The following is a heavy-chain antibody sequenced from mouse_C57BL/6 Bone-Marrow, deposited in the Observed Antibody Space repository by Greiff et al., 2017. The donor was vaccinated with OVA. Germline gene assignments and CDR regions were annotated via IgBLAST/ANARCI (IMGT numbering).Heavy chain of an antibody. Sequence: VQGVESGPELVKPGASVKISCKASGYAFSSSWMNWVKQRPGKGLEWIGRIYPGDGDTNYNGKFKGKATLTADKSSSTAYMQLSSLTSEDSAVYFCATMITTRDYYAMDYWGQGTSVTVSS. CDR3: ATMITTRDYYAMDY. CDR1: GYAFSSSW. J-gene: IGHJ4*01. V-gene: IGHV1-82*01. D-gene: IGHD2-4*01. CDR2: IYPGDGDT.